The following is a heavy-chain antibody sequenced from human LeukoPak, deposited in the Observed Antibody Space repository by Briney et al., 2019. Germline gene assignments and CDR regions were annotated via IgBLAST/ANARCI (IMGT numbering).Heavy chain of an antibody. V-gene: IGHV3-43*01. CDR3: AKDPIGYSYEYGPRFDY. Sequence: GGSLRLSCAASGFTFDDYTMHWVRQAPGKGLEWVSLISWDGGSTYYADSVKGRFTISRDNSKNSLYLQMNSLRTEDTALYYCAKDPIGYSYEYGPRFDYWGQGTLVTVSS. CDR1: GFTFDDYT. D-gene: IGHD5-18*01. CDR2: ISWDGGST. J-gene: IGHJ4*02.